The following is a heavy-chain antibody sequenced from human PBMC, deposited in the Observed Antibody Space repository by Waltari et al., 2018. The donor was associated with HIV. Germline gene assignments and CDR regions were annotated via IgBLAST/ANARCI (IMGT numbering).Heavy chain of an antibody. CDR1: GASISGYY. D-gene: IGHD3-3*02. CDR2: MYVGGSR. J-gene: IGHJ4*02. CDR3: VKSTFLGVMPADYFDV. Sequence: VQVQESGPGLVRPSETLALTCSVDGASISGYYWSWIRPIVAKNGNGANKWEWVGRMYVGGSRDYRGGVENRLTMSTDTSKNQVSLRLKSVTAADTAMYYCVKSTFLGVMPADYFDVWGPGTLVTVAS. V-gene: IGHV4-4*07.